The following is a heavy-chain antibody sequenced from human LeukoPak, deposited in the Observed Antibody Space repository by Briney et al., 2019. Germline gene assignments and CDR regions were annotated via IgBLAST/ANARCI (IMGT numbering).Heavy chain of an antibody. D-gene: IGHD3-22*01. Sequence: GGSLRLSCAASGFTFSSYWMSWVRQAAGRGLEWVAVIWHDGNYKYYVDSVKGRFTISRDNSKNTVYLQMNSLGAEDTAVYLCARDSDYYDSSAYSFRGGLHYDFWGRGTLVTVSS. V-gene: IGHV3-33*08. CDR1: GFTFSSYW. CDR2: IWHDGNYK. J-gene: IGHJ4*02. CDR3: ARDSDYYDSSAYSFRGGLHYDF.